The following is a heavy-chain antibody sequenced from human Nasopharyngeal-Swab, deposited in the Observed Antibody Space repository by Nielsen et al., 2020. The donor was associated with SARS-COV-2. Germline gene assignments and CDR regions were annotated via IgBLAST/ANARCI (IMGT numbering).Heavy chain of an antibody. CDR1: GFTFSSYA. J-gene: IGHJ4*02. V-gene: IGHV3-30-3*01. CDR3: ARAMYYYDSSGYRNY. Sequence: GGSLRLSCAASGFTFSSYAMPWVRQAPGKGLEWVAVISYDGSNKYYADSVKGRFTISRDNSKNTLYLQMNSLGAEDTAVYYCARAMYYYDSSGYRNYWGQGTLVTVSS. CDR2: ISYDGSNK. D-gene: IGHD3-22*01.